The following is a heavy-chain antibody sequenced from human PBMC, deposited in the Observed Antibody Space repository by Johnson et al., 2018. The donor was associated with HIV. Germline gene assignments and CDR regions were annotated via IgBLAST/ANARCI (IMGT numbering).Heavy chain of an antibody. V-gene: IGHV3-20*04. CDR2: LNWNGGNI. CDR3: ARRGRRADDAFDI. J-gene: IGHJ3*02. D-gene: IGHD3-16*01. Sequence: VQLVASGGGVVQPGRSLRLSCAASGFSFDDYGMSWVRQVPGKGLEWVSGLNWNGGNIGYADSVKGRFTISRDNAKNSLYLQMNSLRAEYTAVYYCARRGRRADDAFDIWGQGTMVTVSS. CDR1: GFSFDDYG.